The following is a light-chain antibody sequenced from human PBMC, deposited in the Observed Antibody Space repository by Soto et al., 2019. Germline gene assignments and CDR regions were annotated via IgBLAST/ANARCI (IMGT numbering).Light chain of an antibody. CDR3: QQYGSSALT. V-gene: IGKV3-20*01. J-gene: IGKJ4*01. Sequence: EVVLMQSPATLSLSPGERATLSCRASQSVGSTYLAWYQQKPGQAPRLLIYGASSRPTGIPDRFSGSGSGTDFTLTISRLEPEDFAVYYCQQYGSSALTFGGGTKVDI. CDR2: GAS. CDR1: QSVGSTY.